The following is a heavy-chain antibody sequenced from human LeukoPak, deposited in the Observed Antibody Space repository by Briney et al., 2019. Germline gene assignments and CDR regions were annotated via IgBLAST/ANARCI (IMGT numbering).Heavy chain of an antibody. J-gene: IGHJ4*02. CDR3: ARGRPMIRGVITYFDY. CDR1: GFTFSGYS. V-gene: IGHV3-21*01. Sequence: GGSLRLSCAASGFTFSGYSMNWVRQAPGKGLEWVSSISSSSYIYYADSVKGRFTISRDNAKNSLYLQMDSLRAEDTAVYYCARGRPMIRGVITYFDYWGQGTLVTVSS. D-gene: IGHD3-10*01. CDR2: ISSSSYI.